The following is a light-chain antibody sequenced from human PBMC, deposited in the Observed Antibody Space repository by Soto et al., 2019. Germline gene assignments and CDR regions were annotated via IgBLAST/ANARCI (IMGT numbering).Light chain of an antibody. CDR1: QGISSC. CDR2: YAS. V-gene: IGKV1D-43*01. Sequence: AIRMTQSPFSLSASVGDRVTITCWASQGISSCLAWYQQKPSEAPKLFISYASSLQSGVPSRFNDSGSGTDYTLTVSSLQPEDFATYYCQLFYSTPRITFGQGTRLETK. J-gene: IGKJ5*01. CDR3: QLFYSTPRIT.